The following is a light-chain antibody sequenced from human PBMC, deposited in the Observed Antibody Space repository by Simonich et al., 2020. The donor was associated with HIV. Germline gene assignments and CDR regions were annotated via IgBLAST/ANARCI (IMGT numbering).Light chain of an antibody. CDR1: QSMNIW. CDR3: QVFNTYSLS. CDR2: KAS. Sequence: DIQMTQSPSSVSASVGDRVTITCRASQSMNIWLAWYQQKPGKAPNLLIYKASTLQSGVPSRFSGSGSGTEFTLTINSLQPDDFATYYCQVFNTYSLSFGGGTRVEIE. J-gene: IGKJ4*01. V-gene: IGKV1-5*03.